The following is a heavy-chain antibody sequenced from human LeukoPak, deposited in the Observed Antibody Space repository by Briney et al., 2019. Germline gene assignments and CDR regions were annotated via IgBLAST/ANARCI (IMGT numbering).Heavy chain of an antibody. CDR1: GGSFSGYY. Sequence: SETPSLTCAVYGGSFSGYYWSWIRQPPGKGLEWIGEINHSGSTNYNPSLKSRVTISVDTSKNQFSLKLSSVTAADTAVYYCARSPTTVTIDYWGQGTLVTVSS. D-gene: IGHD4-17*01. J-gene: IGHJ4*02. V-gene: IGHV4-34*01. CDR3: ARSPTTVTIDY. CDR2: INHSGST.